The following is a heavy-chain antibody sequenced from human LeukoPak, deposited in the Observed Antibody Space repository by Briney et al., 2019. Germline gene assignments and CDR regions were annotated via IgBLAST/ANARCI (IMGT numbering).Heavy chain of an antibody. Sequence: GASVKVSCKASGYTFTGYYMHWVRQAPGQGPEWMGWINPNSGGTNYAQKFQGRVTMTRDTSISTAYMELSRLRSDDTAVYYCARWDIVVVPAAGFDYWGQGTLVTVSS. J-gene: IGHJ4*02. D-gene: IGHD2-2*01. CDR1: GYTFTGYY. V-gene: IGHV1-2*02. CDR3: ARWDIVVVPAAGFDY. CDR2: INPNSGGT.